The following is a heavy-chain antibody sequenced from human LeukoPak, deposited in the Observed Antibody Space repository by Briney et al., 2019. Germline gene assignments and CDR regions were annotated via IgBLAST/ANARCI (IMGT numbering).Heavy chain of an antibody. D-gene: IGHD4-11*01. Sequence: GSLRLSCAASGFTFSSYSMNWVRQAPGKGLEWIGEINHSGSTNYNPSLKSRVTISVDTSKNQFSLKLSSVTAADTAVYYCARVRRDYSNYVYWFDPWGQGTLVTVSS. CDR1: GFTFSSYS. V-gene: IGHV4-34*01. CDR2: INHSGST. J-gene: IGHJ5*02. CDR3: ARVRRDYSNYVYWFDP.